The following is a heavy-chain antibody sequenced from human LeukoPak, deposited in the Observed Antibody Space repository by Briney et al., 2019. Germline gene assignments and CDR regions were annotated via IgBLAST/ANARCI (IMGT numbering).Heavy chain of an antibody. D-gene: IGHD4-17*01. Sequence: ASVKVSCKASGYTFTGYYMHWVRQAPGQGLEWMGWINPNSGGTNYAQKFQGWVTMTRDTSISTAYMELSRLRSDDTAAYYCARSDYGDYVSPGAFDYWGQGTLVTVSS. J-gene: IGHJ4*02. CDR3: ARSDYGDYVSPGAFDY. V-gene: IGHV1-2*04. CDR2: INPNSGGT. CDR1: GYTFTGYY.